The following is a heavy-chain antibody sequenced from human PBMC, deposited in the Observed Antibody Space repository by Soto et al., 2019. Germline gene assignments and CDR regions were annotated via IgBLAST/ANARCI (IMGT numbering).Heavy chain of an antibody. V-gene: IGHV2-5*02. CDR2: IYWDDDK. J-gene: IGHJ5*02. CDR3: AHGQAAAIRDP. CDR1: GFSLSTSGVG. D-gene: IGHD2-2*02. Sequence: QITLKESGPTLVKPTQTLTLTCTFSGFSLSTSGVGVGWIRQPPGKALEWLALIYWDDDKRYSPSLKSRLTXTMXTSKNQVVLTMTNMDPVDTATSSCAHGQAAAIRDPWGQGTLVTVSS.